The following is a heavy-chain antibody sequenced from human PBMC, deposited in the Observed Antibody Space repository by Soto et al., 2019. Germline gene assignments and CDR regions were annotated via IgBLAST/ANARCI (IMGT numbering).Heavy chain of an antibody. Sequence: GESLKISCKGSGYSFTSYWIGWVRQMPGKGLEWMGIIYPGDSDTRYSPSFQGQVTISADKSISTAYLQWSSLKASDTAMYYCAIHIGRYYYDSSGPTAFDIWGQGTMVTVSS. V-gene: IGHV5-51*01. D-gene: IGHD3-22*01. CDR3: AIHIGRYYYDSSGPTAFDI. CDR2: IYPGDSDT. J-gene: IGHJ3*02. CDR1: GYSFTSYW.